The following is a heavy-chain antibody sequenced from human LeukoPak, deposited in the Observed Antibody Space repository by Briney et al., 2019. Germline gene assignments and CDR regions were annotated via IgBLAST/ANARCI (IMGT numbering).Heavy chain of an antibody. D-gene: IGHD2-21*02. CDR2: TYFRSKWSY. CDR3: AREVDLLLVTAVNFDS. V-gene: IGHV6-1*01. Sequence: SQTLSLTCGLSGDSVSSDIVAWNWTRQSPSRGLEWLGRTYFRSKWSYDYAVAVESRIFITPDTSKNHFSLQLNSVTPEDTAVYYCAREVDLLLVTAVNFDSWGQGTLVTVYS. J-gene: IGHJ4*02. CDR1: GDSVSSDIVA.